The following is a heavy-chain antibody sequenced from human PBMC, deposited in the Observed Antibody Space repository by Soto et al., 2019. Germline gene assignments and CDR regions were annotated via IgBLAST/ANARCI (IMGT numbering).Heavy chain of an antibody. CDR3: AKEWEYYDSSGKDWFDP. J-gene: IGHJ5*02. Sequence: GGSLRLSCAASGFTFSSYAMSWVRQAPGKGLEWVSAISGSGGSTYYADSVKGRFTISRDNSKNTLYLQMNSLRAEDTAVYYCAKEWEYYDSSGKDWFDPWGQGTLVTVSS. CDR2: ISGSGGST. V-gene: IGHV3-23*01. D-gene: IGHD3-22*01. CDR1: GFTFSSYA.